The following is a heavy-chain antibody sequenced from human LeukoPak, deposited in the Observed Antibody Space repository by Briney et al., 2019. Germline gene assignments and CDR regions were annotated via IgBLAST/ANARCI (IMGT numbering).Heavy chain of an antibody. V-gene: IGHV3-21*01. CDR3: ARSGSQRITQRFTMLVVVSPGDY. J-gene: IGHJ4*02. D-gene: IGHD3-22*01. CDR2: ISSSSSYI. CDR1: GFTFSSYS. Sequence: PGGSLRLSCAASGFTFSSYSMNWVRQASGKGLEWVSSISSSSSYIYYADSVKGRFTISRDNAKNSLYLQMNSLRAEDTAVYYCARSGSQRITQRFTMLVVVSPGDYWGQGTLVTVSS.